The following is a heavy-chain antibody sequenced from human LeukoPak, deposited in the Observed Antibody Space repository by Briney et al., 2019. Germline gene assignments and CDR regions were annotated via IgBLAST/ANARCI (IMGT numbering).Heavy chain of an antibody. D-gene: IGHD2-15*01. Sequence: ASVKVSCKASGYAFTSYGISWVRQAPGQGLEWMGWISAYNGNTNYAPKLQGRVTMTTDTFTSTAYMELRSLRSDDTAVYYCAREDCSGGSCYSLSLTPVFHVFDTWGQGTMVTVSS. V-gene: IGHV1-18*01. CDR1: GYAFTSYG. CDR2: ISAYNGNT. CDR3: AREDCSGGSCYSLSLTPVFHVFDT. J-gene: IGHJ3*02.